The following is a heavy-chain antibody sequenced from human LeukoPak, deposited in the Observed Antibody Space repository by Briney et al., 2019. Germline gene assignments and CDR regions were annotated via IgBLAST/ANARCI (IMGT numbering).Heavy chain of an antibody. CDR2: ISYDGSNK. V-gene: IGHV3-30*04. D-gene: IGHD1-26*01. J-gene: IGHJ4*02. Sequence: GGSLRLSCAASGFTFSSYAMHWVRQASGKGLEWVAVISYDGSNKYYADSVKGRFTTSRDNSKNTLYLQMNSLRAEDTAVYYCARDLELPYYFDYWGQGTLVTVSS. CDR1: GFTFSSYA. CDR3: ARDLELPYYFDY.